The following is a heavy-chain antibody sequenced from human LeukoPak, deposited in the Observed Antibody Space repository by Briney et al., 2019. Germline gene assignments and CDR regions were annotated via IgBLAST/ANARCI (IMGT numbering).Heavy chain of an antibody. V-gene: IGHV3-23*01. J-gene: IGHJ4*02. CDR2: IIGNSGSTGST. CDR3: AKDRTYYSDFYAYYFSPPPHHY. D-gene: IGHD3-22*01. CDR1: GFTFSNYA. Sequence: GGSLRLSCVASGFTFSNYAMSWVRQAPGKGLEWVSGIIGNSGSTGSTYYADSVKGRVTISRDNSRNTVYLQMNSLRAEDTAVYYCAKDRTYYSDFYAYYFSPPPHHYWGQGTLVTVSS.